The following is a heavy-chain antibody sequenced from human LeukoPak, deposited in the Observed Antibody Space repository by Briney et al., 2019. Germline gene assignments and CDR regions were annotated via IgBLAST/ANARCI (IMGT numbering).Heavy chain of an antibody. V-gene: IGHV3-7*01. CDR2: IKQDGSEK. Sequence: PSETLSLTCSVSGYSISSGYYWGWIRQPPGKGLEWVANIKQDGSEKYYVDSVKGRFTISRDNAKNSLYLQMNSLRAEDTAVYYCARLGGSYLYYFDYWGQGTLVTVSS. J-gene: IGHJ4*02. CDR3: ARLGGSYLYYFDY. D-gene: IGHD1-26*01. CDR1: GYSISSGYY.